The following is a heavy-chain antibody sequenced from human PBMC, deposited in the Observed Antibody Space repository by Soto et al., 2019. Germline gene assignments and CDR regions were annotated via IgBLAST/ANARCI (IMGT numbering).Heavy chain of an antibody. CDR3: ARGGRRSPGMDV. J-gene: IGHJ6*02. V-gene: IGHV4-31*03. CDR2: ISYSGST. Sequence: QVQLQESGPGLVKPSQTPSLTCTVSGGSISSGGYYWSWIRHHPGKGLEWIGYISYSGSTYYNPSLKSRVTISVDTSKNQFSLKLSSVTAADTAVYYCARGGRRSPGMDVWGQGTTVTVSS. CDR1: GGSISSGGYY.